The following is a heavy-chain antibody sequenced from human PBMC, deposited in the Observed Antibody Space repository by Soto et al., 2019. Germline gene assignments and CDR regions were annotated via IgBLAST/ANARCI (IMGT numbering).Heavy chain of an antibody. CDR1: GGTFSSYA. J-gene: IGHJ6*02. Sequence: QVQLVQSGAEVKKPGSSVKVSCKASGGTFSSYAISWVRQAPGQGLEWMGGIIPIFGTANYAQKFQGRVTITADESTSTAYMELSSLRSEDTAVYYCARSGVRGVIIPMDVWGQGTTVTVSS. D-gene: IGHD3-10*01. CDR3: ARSGVRGVIIPMDV. V-gene: IGHV1-69*12. CDR2: IIPIFGTA.